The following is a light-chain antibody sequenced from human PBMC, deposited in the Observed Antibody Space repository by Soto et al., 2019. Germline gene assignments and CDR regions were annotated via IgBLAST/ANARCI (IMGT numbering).Light chain of an antibody. J-gene: IGLJ2*01. CDR3: QTWGTGIQV. CDR1: SGHSSYA. Sequence: QLVLTQSPSASASLGASVKLTCTLSSGHSSYAIAWHQQHPEKGPRYLMKLNSAGSHSKGDGIPDRFSGSSSGAERYLTISRLQSEDEAAYYCQTWGTGIQVFGGGTKVTVL. V-gene: IGLV4-69*01. CDR2: LNSAGSH.